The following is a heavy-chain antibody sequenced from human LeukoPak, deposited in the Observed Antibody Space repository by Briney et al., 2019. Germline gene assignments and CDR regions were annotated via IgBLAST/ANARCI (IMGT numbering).Heavy chain of an antibody. CDR2: ISYDGSNK. Sequence: PGGSLRLSCAASGFTFSSYAMHWVRQAPGKGLEWVAVISYDGSNKYYADSVKGRFTISRDNSKNTLYLQMNSLRAEDTAVYYCARGHYYDSYSSHYWGQGTLVTVSS. J-gene: IGHJ4*02. D-gene: IGHD3-22*01. CDR1: GFTFSSYA. CDR3: ARGHYYDSYSSHY. V-gene: IGHV3-30-3*01.